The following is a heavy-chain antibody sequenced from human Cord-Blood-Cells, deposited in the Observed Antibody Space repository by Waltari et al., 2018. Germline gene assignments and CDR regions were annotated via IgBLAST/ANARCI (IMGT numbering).Heavy chain of an antibody. CDR1: GSPLNELS. D-gene: IGHD7-27*01. CDR2: FDPEDGET. Sequence: HVQLVQSGAEVKKPRASVKVSCKVAGSPLNELSMHCVRQAPGKGLEWMGGFDPEDGETIYAQKFQGRVTMTEDTSTDTAYMELSSLRSEDTAVYYCAFVTGDHAFDIWGQGTMVTVSS. V-gene: IGHV1-24*01. CDR3: AFVTGDHAFDI. J-gene: IGHJ3*02.